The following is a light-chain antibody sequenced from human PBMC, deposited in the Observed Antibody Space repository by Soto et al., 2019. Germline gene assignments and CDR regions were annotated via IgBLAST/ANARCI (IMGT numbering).Light chain of an antibody. CDR1: SGTIVSNY. J-gene: IGLJ2*01. CDR2: EDD. V-gene: IGLV6-57*04. CDR3: QSYDSSVV. Sequence: NFMLTQPHSVSESPGKTVTISCTRSSGTIVSNYVQWYQRRPGSAPTTVIYEDDQRPSGVPDRFSGSIDSSSNSASLTISGLKTEDEAVYYCQSYDSSVVFGGGTQLTVL.